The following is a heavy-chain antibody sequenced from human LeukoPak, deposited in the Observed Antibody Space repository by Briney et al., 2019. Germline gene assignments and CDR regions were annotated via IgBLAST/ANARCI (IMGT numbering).Heavy chain of an antibody. CDR3: ARELQGDNSGTFDAFDI. D-gene: IGHD6-19*01. J-gene: IGHJ3*02. CDR1: GYTFTGYY. V-gene: IGHV1-2*06. Sequence: GASVKVSCEPSGYTFTGYYMHWVRQAPGHGLEWMGRINPNNGGTNCAQKFQDRVTMTRDTSIGTAYMELSRLRSDDTAVYYCARELQGDNSGTFDAFDIWGRGTVVTVST. CDR2: INPNNGGT.